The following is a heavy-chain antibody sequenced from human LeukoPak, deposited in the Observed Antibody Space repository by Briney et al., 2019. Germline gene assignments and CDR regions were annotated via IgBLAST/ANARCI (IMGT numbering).Heavy chain of an antibody. CDR2: IIPIFGTA. D-gene: IGHD3-22*01. Sequence: SVKVCCKASGGTFSSYAISWVRQAPGQGLEWMGGIIPIFGTANYAQKFQGRVTITADESTSTAYMELSSLRSEDTAVYYCARGRYYYDSSGYWFDPWGQGTLVTVSS. CDR3: ARGRYYYDSSGYWFDP. CDR1: GGTFSSYA. V-gene: IGHV1-69*13. J-gene: IGHJ5*02.